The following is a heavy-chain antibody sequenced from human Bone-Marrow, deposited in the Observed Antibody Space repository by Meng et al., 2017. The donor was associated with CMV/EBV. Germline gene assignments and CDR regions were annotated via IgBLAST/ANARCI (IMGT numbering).Heavy chain of an antibody. CDR2: ISAYNGDT. CDR3: ARDPKTVRRGNSSGFDD. V-gene: IGHV1-18*01. D-gene: IGHD5-18*01. J-gene: IGHJ4*02. CDR1: GYTFTSYH. Sequence: ASVKVSCKASGYTFTSYHITWVRQAPGQGLEWMGWISAYNGDTNYAQKFQGRVTMTTDTSTSIAYMELRSLRSDDTAVFYCARDPKTVRRGNSSGFDDWGQGTLVTVSS.